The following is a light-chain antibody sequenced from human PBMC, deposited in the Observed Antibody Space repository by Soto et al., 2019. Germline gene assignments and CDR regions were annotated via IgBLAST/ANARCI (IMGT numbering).Light chain of an antibody. CDR2: DAS. V-gene: IGKV1-39*01. CDR1: QSISTY. Sequence: DIQMTQSPSSLAASAGARATITCRASQSISTYLNWYQQKPGKAPKVLIFDASRLQSGVASRFSGSGSGTDFTLTISSLQPEDSATYYCQQSYSAPWTFGQGTKVHVK. CDR3: QQSYSAPWT. J-gene: IGKJ1*01.